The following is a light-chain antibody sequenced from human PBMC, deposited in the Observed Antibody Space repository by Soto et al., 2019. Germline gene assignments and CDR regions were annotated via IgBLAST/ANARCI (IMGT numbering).Light chain of an antibody. J-gene: IGKJ1*01. CDR2: ATS. CDR1: QGIRGD. Sequence: AIQMTQSPSSLSASLGERVTITCRASQGIRGDLGWYQQKPGKAPRLLISATSTLQSGVPSRFSGRGSGTNFTLIISSLQPEDFATYYCIQDFISPLTVGQGTKVDIK. CDR3: IQDFISPLT. V-gene: IGKV1-6*01.